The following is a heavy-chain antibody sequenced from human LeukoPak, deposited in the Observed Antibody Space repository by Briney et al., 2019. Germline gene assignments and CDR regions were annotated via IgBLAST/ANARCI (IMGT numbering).Heavy chain of an antibody. J-gene: IGHJ3*02. CDR2: INPNSGGT. Sequence: ASVKVSCKASGYTFTGYCIHWVRQAPGQGLEWMGWINPNSGGTKYAQKLQGRVTMTRDTSISTAYMDLSRLRSDDTAVYFCARDGPLGGAFDIWGQGTMVTVSS. D-gene: IGHD3-16*01. CDR1: GYTFTGYC. V-gene: IGHV1-2*02. CDR3: ARDGPLGGAFDI.